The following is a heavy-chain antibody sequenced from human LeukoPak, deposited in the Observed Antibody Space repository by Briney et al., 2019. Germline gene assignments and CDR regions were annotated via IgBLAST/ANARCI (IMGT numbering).Heavy chain of an antibody. CDR1: GFTFSSYA. Sequence: PGGSLRLSCAASGFTFSSYAMSWVRQAPGKGLEWVSAISGSGSGGCTYHVDSVKGRFTISRDNSRNTLYLQMNSLRAKDTALYYCAKDFPSGWSTWGQGTLVTVSS. D-gene: IGHD6-19*01. J-gene: IGHJ5*02. V-gene: IGHV3-23*01. CDR3: AKDFPSGWST. CDR2: ISGSGSGGCT.